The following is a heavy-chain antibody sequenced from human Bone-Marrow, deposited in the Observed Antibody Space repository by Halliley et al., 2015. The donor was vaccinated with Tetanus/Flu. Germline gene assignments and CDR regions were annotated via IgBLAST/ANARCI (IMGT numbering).Heavy chain of an antibody. J-gene: IGHJ4*02. D-gene: IGHD6-19*01. CDR1: GDSVSSNSAA. CDR2: TYYRSKWYH. V-gene: IGHV6-1*01. CDR3: ARDEDLGSDWSECSFGY. Sequence: LVKPTQTLSLTCAISGDSVSSNSAAWNWIRQSPSRGLEWLGRTYYRSKWYHEYALSVESRITISPDTSKNQFSLHLNSVTPEDSAVYFCARDEDLGSDWSECSFGYWGQGALVTVSS.